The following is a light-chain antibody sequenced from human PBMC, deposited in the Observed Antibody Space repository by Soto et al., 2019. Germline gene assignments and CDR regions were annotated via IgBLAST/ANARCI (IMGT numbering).Light chain of an antibody. V-gene: IGKV3-20*01. CDR2: GVS. CDR3: QQYETFLPWT. Sequence: EIVLTQSPGTLSLFPGERATLSCRASQGVSSSYLAWYQQKPGQAPRLLIYGVSSRATGIPDRFSGSGSGTDFTLTISRLEPEDFAVYYCQQYETFLPWTFGQGTKVEIK. CDR1: QGVSSSY. J-gene: IGKJ1*01.